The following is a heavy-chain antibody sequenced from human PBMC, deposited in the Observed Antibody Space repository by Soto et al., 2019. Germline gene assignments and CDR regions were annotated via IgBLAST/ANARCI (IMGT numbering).Heavy chain of an antibody. Sequence: QVQLVESGGGVVQPGRSLTLSCAASGFTFSSYAMHWVRQAPGKRLEWVAVISYDASNKYYADSVTGRFTISRDKSKNTLYLQMNSLRAEVTAVYYCARDVNPETSPMHVWGQGTTVTVS. CDR3: ARDVNPETSPMHV. J-gene: IGHJ6*02. V-gene: IGHV3-30-3*01. CDR2: ISYDASNK. CDR1: GFTFSSYA.